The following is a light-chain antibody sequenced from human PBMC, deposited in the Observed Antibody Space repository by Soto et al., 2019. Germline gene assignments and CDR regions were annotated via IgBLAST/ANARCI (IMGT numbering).Light chain of an antibody. CDR1: QSVSSSY. V-gene: IGKV3-20*01. CDR2: AAS. Sequence: EIVLTQSPGTLSLSPGERATLSCRASQSVSSSYLAWYQQKPGQAPRRLMYAASSRATGIPDRFSGSGSGTDFTLTISRLEPEDFAVYYCQQYCSSPLYTFGQGTKLEIK. CDR3: QQYCSSPLYT. J-gene: IGKJ2*01.